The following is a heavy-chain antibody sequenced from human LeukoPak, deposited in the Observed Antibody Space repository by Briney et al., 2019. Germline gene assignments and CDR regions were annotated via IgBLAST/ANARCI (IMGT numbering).Heavy chain of an antibody. D-gene: IGHD3-10*01. V-gene: IGHV3-53*01. J-gene: IGHJ6*02. CDR1: GFTVSTSY. Sequence: PGGSLRLSCAASGFTVSTSYVSWVRQAPGKGLEWVSLIYSGGRTDYADSVKGRSTISRDNSKNTLYLQMNSLRAEDTAVYYCARDSRFSDYYYGMDVWGQGTTVTVSS. CDR3: ARDSRFSDYYYGMDV. CDR2: IYSGGRT.